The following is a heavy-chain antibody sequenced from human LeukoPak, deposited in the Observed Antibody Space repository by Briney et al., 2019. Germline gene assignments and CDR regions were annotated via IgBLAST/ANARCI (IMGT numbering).Heavy chain of an antibody. Sequence: SETLSLTCAVYGGSFSGYYWSWIRQPPGKGLEWIGEINHSGSTNYNPSLKSRVTISVDTSKNQFSLKLSSVTAADTAVYYCARVTRYSSGWKRGEVDYWGQGTLVTVSS. V-gene: IGHV4-34*01. J-gene: IGHJ4*02. D-gene: IGHD6-19*01. CDR3: ARVTRYSSGWKRGEVDY. CDR2: INHSGST. CDR1: GGSFSGYY.